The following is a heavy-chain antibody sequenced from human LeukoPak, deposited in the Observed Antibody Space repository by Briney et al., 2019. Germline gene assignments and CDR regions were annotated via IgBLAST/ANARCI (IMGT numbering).Heavy chain of an antibody. J-gene: IGHJ4*02. Sequence: SETLSLTCTVSGGSISSYYWGWIRQPPGKGLEWIGSIYYSGSTYYNPSLKSRVTISVDTSKNQFSLKLSSVTAADTAVYYCARCDGYNAGYFDYWGQGTLVTVSS. CDR3: ARCDGYNAGYFDY. CDR2: IYYSGST. D-gene: IGHD5-24*01. V-gene: IGHV4-39*07. CDR1: GGSISSYY.